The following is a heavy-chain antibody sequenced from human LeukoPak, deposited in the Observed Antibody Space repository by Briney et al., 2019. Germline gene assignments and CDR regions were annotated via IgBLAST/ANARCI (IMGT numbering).Heavy chain of an antibody. Sequence: ASVKVSCKASGYTFTSYDINWVRQASGQGLEWMGWMNPNSGNTGYAQKFQGRVTMTRNTSISTAYMELSSLRSEDTAVYYCVSTSGYYYFFDYWGQGTLVTVSS. CDR2: MNPNSGNT. CDR3: VSTSGYYYFFDY. V-gene: IGHV1-8*01. J-gene: IGHJ4*02. CDR1: GYTFTSYD. D-gene: IGHD3-22*01.